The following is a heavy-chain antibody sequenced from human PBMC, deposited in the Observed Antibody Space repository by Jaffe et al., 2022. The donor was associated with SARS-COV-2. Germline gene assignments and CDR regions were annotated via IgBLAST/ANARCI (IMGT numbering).Heavy chain of an antibody. CDR2: IWYDGNDK. V-gene: IGHV3-33*06. Sequence: QVQLVESGGGVVQPGRSLRLSCAASGFIFSDFAMHWVRQAPGKGLEWVSVIWYDGNDKYYADSVKGRFTISRDNSNNMLYLQMNSLRAEDTAVYYCAKSFEVAAILGSWGQGTLVTVSS. CDR1: GFIFSDFA. CDR3: AKSFEVAAILGS. J-gene: IGHJ5*02. D-gene: IGHD6-19*01.